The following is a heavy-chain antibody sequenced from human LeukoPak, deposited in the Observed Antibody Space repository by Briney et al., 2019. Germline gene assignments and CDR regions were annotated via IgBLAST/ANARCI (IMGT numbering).Heavy chain of an antibody. D-gene: IGHD4-11*01. CDR3: ARGIRDYNDQLGYFQH. V-gene: IGHV3-48*04. CDR1: GFTFSSYW. Sequence: PGGSLRLSCAASGFTFSSYWMSWVRQAPGKGLEWLSFISGSGRTIYYADSVKGRFTISRDNTKKSLYLQMNSLRAEDTAVYYCARGIRDYNDQLGYFQHWGQGTLVTVSS. CDR2: ISGSGRTI. J-gene: IGHJ1*01.